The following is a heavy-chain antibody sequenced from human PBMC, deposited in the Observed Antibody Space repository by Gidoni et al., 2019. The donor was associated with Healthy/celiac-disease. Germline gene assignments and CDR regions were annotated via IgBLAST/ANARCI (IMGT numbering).Heavy chain of an antibody. D-gene: IGHD3-10*01. V-gene: IGHV3-15*01. J-gene: IGHJ4*02. Sequence: VKGRFTISRDDSKNTLYLQMNSLKTEDTAVYYCTTGSLELGGFDYWGQGTLVTVSS. CDR3: TTGSLELGGFDY.